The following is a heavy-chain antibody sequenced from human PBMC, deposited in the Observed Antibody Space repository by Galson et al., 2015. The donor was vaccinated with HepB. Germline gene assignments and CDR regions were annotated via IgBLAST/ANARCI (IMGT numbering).Heavy chain of an antibody. J-gene: IGHJ4*02. CDR2: IIPILGTA. D-gene: IGHD5-12*01. CDR3: VKGGGYSAIRGRGGFDS. V-gene: IGHV1-69*04. CDR1: GDTFSSQA. Sequence: SVKVSCKASGDTFSSQAINWVRQAPGQGLEWMGRIIPILGTANYAHKFQGRVTITAHKSTNTAYMELSSLKPEDTALYYCVKGGGYSAIRGRGGFDSWGQGALVTVSS.